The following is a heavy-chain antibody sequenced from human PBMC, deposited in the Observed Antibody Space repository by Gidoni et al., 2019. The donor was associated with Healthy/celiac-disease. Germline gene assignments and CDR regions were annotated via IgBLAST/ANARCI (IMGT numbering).Heavy chain of an antibody. CDR1: GFTVRSYG. Sequence: QVQLVESGGGVVQPGRSRRLTCAASGFTVRSYGRHWVRQAPGKGLEWVAVILYVGSNKYYADSVKGRFTISRDNSKNTLYLHMNSLRAEDTAVYYCARGNAPGGVVVPAATGYYYYYMDVWGKGTTVTVSS. V-gene: IGHV3-33*01. CDR3: ARGNAPGGVVVPAATGYYYYYMDV. CDR2: ILYVGSNK. D-gene: IGHD2-2*01. J-gene: IGHJ6*03.